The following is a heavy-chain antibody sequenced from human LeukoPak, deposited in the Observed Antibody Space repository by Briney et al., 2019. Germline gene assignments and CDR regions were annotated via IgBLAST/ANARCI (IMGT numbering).Heavy chain of an antibody. Sequence: SVKVSCKASGGTFSSYTISWVRQAPGQGLDWMGRIIPILGIAHYAQKFQGRVTITADKTTSAAYMELSSLRSEDTAVYYCARGMRGVIRSFDYWGRGTLVTVSS. CDR1: GGTFSSYT. J-gene: IGHJ4*02. D-gene: IGHD3-10*01. CDR2: IIPILGIA. CDR3: ARGMRGVIRSFDY. V-gene: IGHV1-69*02.